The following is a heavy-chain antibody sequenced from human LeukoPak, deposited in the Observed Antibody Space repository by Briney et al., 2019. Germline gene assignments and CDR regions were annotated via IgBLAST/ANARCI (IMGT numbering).Heavy chain of an antibody. Sequence: GGSLRLSCAASGFTFSSYAMSWVRQAPGKALEWVSAISASGGSTYYADSVKGRFTIPRDNSKNTLYLQMNSLRAEDTAVYYCAKGYNYSKGWFDPWGQGTLVTVSS. CDR1: GFTFSSYA. CDR3: AKGYNYSKGWFDP. D-gene: IGHD4-11*01. V-gene: IGHV3-23*01. J-gene: IGHJ5*02. CDR2: ISASGGST.